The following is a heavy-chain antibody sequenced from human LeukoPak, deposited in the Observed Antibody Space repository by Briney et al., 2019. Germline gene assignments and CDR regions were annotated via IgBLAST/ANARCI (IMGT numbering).Heavy chain of an antibody. V-gene: IGHV3-21*01. D-gene: IGHD6-13*01. J-gene: IGHJ4*02. CDR1: GFTFSSYS. CDR2: ISSSSYI. CDR3: ARAFQQLADDY. Sequence: GGSLRLSCAASGFTFSSYSMNWVRQAPGKGLEWVSSISSSSYIYYADSVKGRFTISRDNAKNSLYLQMNNLRAEDTAVYYCARAFQQLADDYWGQGTLVTVSS.